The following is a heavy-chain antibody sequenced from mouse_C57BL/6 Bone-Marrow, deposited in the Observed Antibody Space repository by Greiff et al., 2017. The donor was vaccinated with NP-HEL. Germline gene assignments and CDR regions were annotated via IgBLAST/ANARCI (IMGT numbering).Heavy chain of an antibody. CDR2: IYPSDSET. D-gene: IGHD2-10*01. CDR3: ALHLPWCAY. CDR1: GYTFTSYW. Sequence: QVQLQQPGAELVRPGSSVKLSCKASGYTFTSYWMDWVKQRPGQGLEWIGNIYPSDSETHYNQKFKDKATLTVDKSSSTAYMQLSSLTSEDSAVYYCALHLPWCAYWGQGTLVTVSA. J-gene: IGHJ3*01. V-gene: IGHV1-61*01.